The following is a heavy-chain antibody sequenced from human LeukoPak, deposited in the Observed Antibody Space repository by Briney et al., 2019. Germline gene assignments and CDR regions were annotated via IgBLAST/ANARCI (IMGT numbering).Heavy chain of an antibody. CDR3: AKVDLRFLEYYYFDS. V-gene: IGHV3-23*01. Sequence: RGSLRLSCAASGFTFSTYALSSVRQAPGKGLEWVSSISGNGGNTYYSTSVKGRFTISTDNPKNTLYLHMNSLRAEDTAVYYCAKVDLRFLEYYYFDSWGQGTPVTVSS. CDR1: GFTFSTYA. J-gene: IGHJ4*02. D-gene: IGHD3-3*01. CDR2: ISGNGGNT.